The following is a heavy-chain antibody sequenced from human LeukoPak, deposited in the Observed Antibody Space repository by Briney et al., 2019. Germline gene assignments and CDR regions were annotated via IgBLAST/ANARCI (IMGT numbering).Heavy chain of an antibody. J-gene: IGHJ4*02. CDR3: ARGRYSRFTYDY. CDR1: VFTVSSNY. V-gene: IGHV3-53*01. D-gene: IGHD3-22*01. Sequence: PGGSLRLSCAASVFTVSSNYMTWVRQAPGKGLEWVSVMYSDGSTYYADSVKGRFTISRDNSKNTLYLQMNSLRAEDTAVYYCARGRYSRFTYDYWGQGTLVTVSS. CDR2: MYSDGST.